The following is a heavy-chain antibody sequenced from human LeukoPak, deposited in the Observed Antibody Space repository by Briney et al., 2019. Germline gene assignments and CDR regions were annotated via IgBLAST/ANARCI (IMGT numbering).Heavy chain of an antibody. J-gene: IGHJ6*02. Sequence: GGSLRLSCAASGFPFSSYGMHWVRQAPGKGLEWVSFISYDGANKYYADSVKGRFTISRDNAKNTLYLQMNSLRTEDTAVYYCTRNPGMDVWGQGTTVTVSS. CDR3: TRNPGMDV. CDR1: GFPFSSYG. CDR2: ISYDGANK. V-gene: IGHV3-33*05.